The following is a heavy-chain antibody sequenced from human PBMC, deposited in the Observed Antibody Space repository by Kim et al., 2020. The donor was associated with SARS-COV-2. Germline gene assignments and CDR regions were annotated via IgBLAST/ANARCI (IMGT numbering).Heavy chain of an antibody. Sequence: SETLSLTCAVYGGSFSGYYWSWIRQPPGKGLEWIGEINHSGSTNYNPSLKSRVTISVDTSKNQFSLKLSSVTAADTAVYYCARGPYHYDYVWGSYRPADYWGQGTLVTVSS. CDR1: GGSFSGYY. J-gene: IGHJ4*02. CDR3: ARGPYHYDYVWGSYRPADY. CDR2: INHSGST. D-gene: IGHD3-16*02. V-gene: IGHV4-34*01.